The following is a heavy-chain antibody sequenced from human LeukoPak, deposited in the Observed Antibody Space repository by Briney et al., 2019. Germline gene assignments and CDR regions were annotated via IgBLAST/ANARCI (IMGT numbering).Heavy chain of an antibody. Sequence: SGGSLRLSCAASGFTFSSYGMHWVRQAPGKGLEWVAVIWFDGSYKYYADSVKGRFTISRDNSKNTLNLQMNSLRAEDTAVYYCARREAYYSDSSGSYYYYHGMDVWGQGTTVTVSS. D-gene: IGHD3-22*01. CDR1: GFTFSSYG. CDR3: ARREAYYSDSSGSYYYYHGMDV. J-gene: IGHJ6*02. V-gene: IGHV3-33*01. CDR2: IWFDGSYK.